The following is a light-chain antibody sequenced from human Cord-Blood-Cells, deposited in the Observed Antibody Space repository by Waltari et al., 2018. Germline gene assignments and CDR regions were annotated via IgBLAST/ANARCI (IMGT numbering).Light chain of an antibody. Sequence: QSALTQPASVSGSPGQSITISCTGTSRDVGGYHYFSWYQQHPGKAPKLMIYDVSKRPSGVSNRFSGSKSGNTASLTISGLQAEDEADYYCSSYTSSSTRVFGGGTKLTVL. CDR2: DVS. J-gene: IGLJ3*02. V-gene: IGLV2-14*03. CDR1: SRDVGGYHY. CDR3: SSYTSSSTRV.